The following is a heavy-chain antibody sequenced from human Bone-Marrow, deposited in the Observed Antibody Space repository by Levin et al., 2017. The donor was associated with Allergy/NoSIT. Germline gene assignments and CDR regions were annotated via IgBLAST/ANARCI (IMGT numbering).Heavy chain of an antibody. CDR1: GDSISSSSHY. V-gene: IGHV4-39*07. CDR2: MYYSGST. J-gene: IGHJ4*02. CDR3: ARDPGGDFDY. D-gene: IGHD2-21*01. Sequence: SQTLSLTCTVSGDSISSSSHYWGWIRQPPGKGLEWIGTMYYSGSTYYNVSLKSRVTISLDMSKNQFSLKLSSVTAADTAVYYCARDPGGDFDYWGQGTLVTVSS.